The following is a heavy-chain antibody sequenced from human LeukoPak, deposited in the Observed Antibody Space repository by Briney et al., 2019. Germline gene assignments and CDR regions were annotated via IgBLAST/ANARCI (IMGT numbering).Heavy chain of an antibody. Sequence: PGGSLRLSCAASGFTFSDYYMNWIRHAPGKGLGCGSYISSRGTTIYYADSVKGRFTISRDSAKNSLYLQMNSLRAEDTAVYFCASGNYDNGRYPPYFDYWGQGTLVSVSS. CDR3: ASGNYDNGRYPPYFDY. CDR2: ISSRGTTI. V-gene: IGHV3-11*04. D-gene: IGHD3-22*01. J-gene: IGHJ4*02. CDR1: GFTFSDYY.